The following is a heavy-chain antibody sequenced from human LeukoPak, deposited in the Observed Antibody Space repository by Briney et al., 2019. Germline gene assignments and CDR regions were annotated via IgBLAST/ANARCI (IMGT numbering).Heavy chain of an antibody. CDR3: ARVGTLYSSSWYWFDP. D-gene: IGHD6-13*01. Sequence: SETLSLTCTVSGGSISSYYWSWIRQPPGKGLEWIGYIHYSGSTNYNPSLKSRVTISVDTSKNQFSLKLSSVTAADTAVYYCARVGTLYSSSWYWFDPWGQGTLVTVSS. CDR2: IHYSGST. J-gene: IGHJ5*02. V-gene: IGHV4-59*01. CDR1: GGSISSYY.